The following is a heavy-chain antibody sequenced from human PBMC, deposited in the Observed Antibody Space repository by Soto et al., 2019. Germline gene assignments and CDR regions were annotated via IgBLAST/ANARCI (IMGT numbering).Heavy chain of an antibody. J-gene: IGHJ5*02. CDR3: ATFSTIFEGFDP. Sequence: ASVKVSCKVSGYTLTELSMHWVRQAPGKGLEWMGGFDPEDGETIYAQKFQGRVTMTEDTSTDTAYMELSSLRSEDTAVYYCATFSTIFEGFDPWGQGXLVTVYS. CDR1: GYTLTELS. CDR2: FDPEDGET. V-gene: IGHV1-24*01. D-gene: IGHD3-3*01.